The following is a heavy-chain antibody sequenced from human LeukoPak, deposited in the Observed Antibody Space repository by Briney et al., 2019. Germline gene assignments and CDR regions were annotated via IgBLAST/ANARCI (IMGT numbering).Heavy chain of an antibody. V-gene: IGHV3-11*05. CDR1: GFTFSDYY. Sequence: KPGGSLRLSCAASGFTFSDYYMSWIRQAPGKGLEWVSYISSSSSYTNYADSAKGRFTISRDNAKNSLYLQMNSLRAEDTAVYYCARVGKGQQQLVPFDYWGQGTLVTVSS. CDR2: ISSSSSYT. D-gene: IGHD6-13*01. CDR3: ARVGKGQQQLVPFDY. J-gene: IGHJ4*02.